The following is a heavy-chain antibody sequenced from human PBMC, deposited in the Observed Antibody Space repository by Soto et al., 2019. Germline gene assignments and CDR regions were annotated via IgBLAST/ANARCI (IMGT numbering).Heavy chain of an antibody. V-gene: IGHV3-30*03. J-gene: IGHJ4*02. CDR2: ISYDGSNE. CDR3: ARDRYYYASGSDYDGEGNYFDY. Sequence: QVQLVESGGGVVQPGRSLRLSCAASGFTFSSYGIHWVRQAPGKGLEWVAVISYDGSNEYYADSVKGRFTISRDSSKNRLYLQMNSLRPEDTAVYYCARDRYYYASGSDYDGEGNYFDYWGQGTLVTVSS. CDR1: GFTFSSYG. D-gene: IGHD3-10*01.